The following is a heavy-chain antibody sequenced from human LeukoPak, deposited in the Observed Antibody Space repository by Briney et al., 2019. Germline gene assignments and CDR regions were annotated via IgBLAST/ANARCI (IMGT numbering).Heavy chain of an antibody. CDR3: ARAAPAFAYDSLVELELYFDY. Sequence: GGPLRLSCAASGFTFDDYGMSWVRQAPGKGLEWVSGINWNGGSTGYADSVKGRFTISRDNAKNSLYLQMNSLRAEDTALYYCARAAPAFAYDSLVELELYFDYWGQGTLVTVSS. J-gene: IGHJ4*02. V-gene: IGHV3-20*04. CDR2: INWNGGST. D-gene: IGHD1-7*01. CDR1: GFTFDDYG.